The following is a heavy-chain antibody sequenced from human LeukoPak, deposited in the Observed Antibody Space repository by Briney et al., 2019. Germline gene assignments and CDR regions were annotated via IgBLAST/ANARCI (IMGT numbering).Heavy chain of an antibody. CDR1: GFTFSTYA. Sequence: PGGSLRLSCAASGFTFSTYAMSWVRQAPGKGLEWVSAISGGGTSTYYADSVKGRFTISRDNSRNTLFLQMNSLRAEDTAVYCCAKDCSDYYYGRFDPWGQGTLVTVSS. J-gene: IGHJ5*02. V-gene: IGHV3-23*01. CDR3: AKDCSDYYYGRFDP. CDR2: ISGGGTST. D-gene: IGHD3-22*01.